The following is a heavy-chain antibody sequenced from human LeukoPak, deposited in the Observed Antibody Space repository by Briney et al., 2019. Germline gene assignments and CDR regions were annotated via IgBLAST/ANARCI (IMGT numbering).Heavy chain of an antibody. V-gene: IGHV1-2*06. Sequence: GASVKVSCKASGYTFTGYYMHWVRQAPGQGLEWMGRINPNSGGTNYAQKFQGRVTMTRDTSISTAYMELSRLRSDDTAVYYCARDDSRTNDYNYRYFDYWGQGTLVTVSS. CDR1: GYTFTGYY. CDR3: ARDDSRTNDYNYRYFDY. J-gene: IGHJ4*02. CDR2: INPNSGGT. D-gene: IGHD5-24*01.